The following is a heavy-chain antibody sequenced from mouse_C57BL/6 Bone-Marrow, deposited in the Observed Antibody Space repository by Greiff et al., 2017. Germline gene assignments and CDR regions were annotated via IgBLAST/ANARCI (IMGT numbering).Heavy chain of an antibody. D-gene: IGHD1-3*01. Sequence: EVQLQQSGPELVKPGASVKISCKASGYSFTGYYMNWVKQSPEKSLEWIGVINPSTGGTTYNQKFKAKATLTVDKSSSTAYMQLKSLTSEDSAVYYCARKVRRIFAYWGQGTLVTVSA. CDR1: GYSFTGYY. J-gene: IGHJ3*01. V-gene: IGHV1-42*01. CDR3: ARKVRRIFAY. CDR2: INPSTGGT.